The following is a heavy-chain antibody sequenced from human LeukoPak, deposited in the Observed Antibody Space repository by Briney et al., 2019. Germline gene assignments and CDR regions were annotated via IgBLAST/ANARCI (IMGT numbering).Heavy chain of an antibody. V-gene: IGHV7-4-1*02. D-gene: IGHD3-10*01. CDR2: INTNTGNP. Sequence: ASVKVSCKASGYTFTSYAMNWVRQAPGQGLEWMGWINTNTGNPTYAQGFTGRIVFSLDTSVSTAYLDIRSLKAEDTAVYFCARRSMVQHLDVWGKGTTAIVSS. CDR3: ARRSMVQHLDV. CDR1: GYTFTSYA. J-gene: IGHJ6*04.